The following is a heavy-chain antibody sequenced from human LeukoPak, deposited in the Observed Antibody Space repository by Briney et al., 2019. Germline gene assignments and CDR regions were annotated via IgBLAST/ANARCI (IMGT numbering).Heavy chain of an antibody. Sequence: SETLSLTCTVSGGSISSYYWSWIRQPAGKGLEWIGRIYTSGSTNYNPSLKSRVTMSLDTSKNQFSLKLSSVTAADTAVYYCARVGLGYYYGSGSYHYYYGMDVWGQGTTVTVSS. V-gene: IGHV4-4*07. CDR1: GGSISSYY. J-gene: IGHJ6*02. CDR3: ARVGLGYYYGSGSYHYYYGMDV. D-gene: IGHD3-10*01. CDR2: IYTSGST.